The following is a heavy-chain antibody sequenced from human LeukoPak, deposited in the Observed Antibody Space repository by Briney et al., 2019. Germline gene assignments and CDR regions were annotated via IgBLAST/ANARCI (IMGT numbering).Heavy chain of an antibody. CDR3: AREAYCGGDCYFYYYGMDV. D-gene: IGHD2-21*02. V-gene: IGHV1-18*04. J-gene: IGHJ6*02. Sequence: GASVKVSCKASGYTFTGYYMHWVRQAPGQGLEWMGWISAYNGNTNYAQKLQGRVTMTTDTSTSTAYMELRSLRSDDTVVYYCAREAYCGGDCYFYYYGMDVWGQGTTVTVSS. CDR1: GYTFTGYY. CDR2: ISAYNGNT.